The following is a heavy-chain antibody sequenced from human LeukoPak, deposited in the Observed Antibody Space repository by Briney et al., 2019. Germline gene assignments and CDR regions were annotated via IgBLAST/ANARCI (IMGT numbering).Heavy chain of an antibody. CDR3: AKEIILVVPAAKNCYYYYYMDV. CDR1: GFSLSSYA. CDR2: TSSSDDGK. V-gene: IGHV3-23*01. D-gene: IGHD2-2*01. J-gene: IGHJ6*03. Sequence: GGSLRLSCTVSGFSLSSYAMSWVRRAPGKGLEWVSATSSSDDGKYYADSVRGRFTISRDNSRNTMYLQMNSLRAEDTAVYYCAKEIILVVPAAKNCYYYYYMDVWGKGTTVTISS.